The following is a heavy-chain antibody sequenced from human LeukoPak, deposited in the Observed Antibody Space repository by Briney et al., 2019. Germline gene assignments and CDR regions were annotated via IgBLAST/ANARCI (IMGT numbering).Heavy chain of an antibody. D-gene: IGHD6-25*01. CDR2: ISAYNGNT. V-gene: IGHV1-18*01. CDR1: GYTFTNYG. Sequence: ASVKVSCKASGYTFTNYGINWVRQAPGQGLGWMGWISAYNGNTNHAQKLQGRVTMTTDTSTSTAYMELRSLRSDDTAVYYCARDGERYSSGHNWFDPWGQGTLVTVSS. CDR3: ARDGERYSSGHNWFDP. J-gene: IGHJ5*02.